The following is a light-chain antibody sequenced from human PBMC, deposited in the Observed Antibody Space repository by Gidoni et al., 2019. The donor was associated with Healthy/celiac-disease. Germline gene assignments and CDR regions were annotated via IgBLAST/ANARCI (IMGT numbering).Light chain of an antibody. Sequence: ELVMTQSPAPLSVSPGERATLSGRASQSVSSNLAWYKQTPGQSPRLLIYGASTRATGIPARFSGSGSGTEFTLTISSLQSEDFAVYYCQQYNNWWTFGQXSKVEIK. CDR1: QSVSSN. CDR3: QQYNNWWT. CDR2: GAS. J-gene: IGKJ1*01. V-gene: IGKV3-15*01.